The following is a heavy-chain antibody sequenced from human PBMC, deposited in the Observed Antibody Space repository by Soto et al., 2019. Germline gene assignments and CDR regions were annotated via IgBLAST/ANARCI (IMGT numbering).Heavy chain of an antibody. CDR3: AKGRGSGWAWYFDN. CDR2: ISDTGAST. Sequence: GGSLRLSFAASGFTFKESAMNWVRQAPGKGLEGVASISDTGASTWYAESVRGRLRISRDNSKNTLYLQMNSRRGEDTAVYYCAKGRGSGWAWYFDNWGQGTLVTVSS. CDR1: GFTFKESA. D-gene: IGHD6-19*01. V-gene: IGHV3-23*01. J-gene: IGHJ4*02.